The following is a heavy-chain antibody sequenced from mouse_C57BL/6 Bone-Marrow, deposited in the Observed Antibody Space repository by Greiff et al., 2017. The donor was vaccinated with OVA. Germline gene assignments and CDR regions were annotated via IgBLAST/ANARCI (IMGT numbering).Heavy chain of an antibody. J-gene: IGHJ2*01. CDR1: GFNIKDDY. V-gene: IGHV14-4*01. Sequence: EVKLMESGAELVRPGASVKLSCTASGFNIKDDYMHWVKQRPEQGLEWIGWIDPENGDTEYASKFQGKATITADTSSNTAYLQLSSLTSEDTAVYYSTRGGSGYSYWGQGTTLTVSS. CDR3: TRGGSGYSY. CDR2: IDPENGDT. D-gene: IGHD3-1*01.